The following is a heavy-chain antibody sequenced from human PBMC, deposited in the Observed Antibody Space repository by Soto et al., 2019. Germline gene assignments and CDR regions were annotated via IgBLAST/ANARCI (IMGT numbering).Heavy chain of an antibody. Sequence: QVQLQESGPGLVKPSETLSLTCIVSGGSISGFYWSWIRQPPGKGLEWIGYIFYSGTTVYNPSLKSRVTISADTSKSQFFLKLNSVTAADTAVYYCARRGSGSPRFDYWGQGTLVTVSS. CDR2: IFYSGTT. J-gene: IGHJ4*02. CDR1: GGSISGFY. D-gene: IGHD6-19*01. CDR3: ARRGSGSPRFDY. V-gene: IGHV4-59*08.